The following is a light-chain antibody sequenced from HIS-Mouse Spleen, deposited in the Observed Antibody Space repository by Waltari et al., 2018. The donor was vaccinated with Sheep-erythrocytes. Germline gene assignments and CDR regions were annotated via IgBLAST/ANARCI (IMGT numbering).Light chain of an antibody. J-gene: IGLJ2*01. CDR3: CSYAGSSTVV. CDR1: SSDVGSYTL. V-gene: IGLV2-23*01. CDR2: EGS. Sequence: QSALTQPASVSGSPGQSITISCTGTSSDVGSYTLVSWYQQHPGKAPKLMFYEGSKRPPGVSNPFSGSKAGNTASLTISGLQAEDDADYYCCSYAGSSTVVFGGGTKLTVL.